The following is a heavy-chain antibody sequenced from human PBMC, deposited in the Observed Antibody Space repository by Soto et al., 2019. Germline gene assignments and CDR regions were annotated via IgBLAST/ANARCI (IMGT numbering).Heavy chain of an antibody. Sequence: QVQLVQSGAEVKKPGASVKVSCKASGYTFTSYGISWVRQAPGQGLEWMGWISAYNGNTNYAQKLQGRVTMTTDTSTSTAYMELRSLRSDDTALFYCASDRVDIVVVVAAYNWFDPWGLGTLVTVSS. CDR3: ASDRVDIVVVVAAYNWFDP. D-gene: IGHD2-15*01. V-gene: IGHV1-18*01. CDR1: GYTFTSYG. CDR2: ISAYNGNT. J-gene: IGHJ5*02.